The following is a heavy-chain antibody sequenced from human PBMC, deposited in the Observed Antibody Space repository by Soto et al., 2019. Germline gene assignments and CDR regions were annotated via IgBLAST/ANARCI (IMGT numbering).Heavy chain of an antibody. CDR1: GFSLSTSGMC. Sequence: SGPTLVNPPQTLTLTCTFSGFSLSTSGMCVSWIRQPPGKALEWLARIDWDDDKYYSTSLKTRLTISKDTSKNQVVLTMTNMDPVDTATYYCAHRRYCSSTSCYAWTPLFDYWGQGTLVTVSS. J-gene: IGHJ4*02. V-gene: IGHV2-70*12. D-gene: IGHD2-2*01. CDR3: AHRRYCSSTSCYAWTPLFDY. CDR2: IDWDDDK.